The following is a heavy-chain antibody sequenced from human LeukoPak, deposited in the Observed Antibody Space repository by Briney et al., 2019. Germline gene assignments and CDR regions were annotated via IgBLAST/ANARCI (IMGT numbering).Heavy chain of an antibody. D-gene: IGHD3-22*01. CDR2: IYYSGST. V-gene: IGHV4-30-4*08. Sequence: SETLSLTCTVSGGSISSGDYYWSWLRQPPGKGLEWIGYIYYSGSTYYNPSLKSRVTISVDTSKNQFSLKLSSVTATDTAVYYCASDYDSSGYYYFNWGQGTLVTVSS. J-gene: IGHJ4*02. CDR3: ASDYDSSGYYYFN. CDR1: GGSISSGDYY.